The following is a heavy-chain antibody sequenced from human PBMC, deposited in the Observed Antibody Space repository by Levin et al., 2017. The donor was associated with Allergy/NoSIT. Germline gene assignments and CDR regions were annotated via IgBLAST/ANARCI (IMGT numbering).Heavy chain of an antibody. Sequence: LRLSCTVSGGSISSGSYYWSWIRQPAGMGLEWIGRIYTSGNTDYNPSLKSRITISIDTSKNQFSLKLNSVTAADTAVYYCARGAYGSGSQNWFGPWGQGTLVTVSS. CDR1: GGSISSGSYY. CDR3: ARGAYGSGSQNWFGP. J-gene: IGHJ5*02. V-gene: IGHV4-61*02. D-gene: IGHD3-10*01. CDR2: IYTSGNT.